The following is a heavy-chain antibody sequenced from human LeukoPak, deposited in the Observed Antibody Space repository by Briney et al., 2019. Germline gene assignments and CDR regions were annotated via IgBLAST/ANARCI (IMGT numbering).Heavy chain of an antibody. J-gene: IGHJ6*02. CDR1: GFTFSSYE. V-gene: IGHV3-48*03. D-gene: IGHD3-10*01. CDR2: ISSSGSTI. CDR3: ARDDPLPMVRGVMASSYYYYGMDV. Sequence: GGSLRLSCAASGFTFSSYEMSWVRQAPGKGLEWVSYISSSGSTIYYADSVKGRFTISRDNAKNSLYLQMNSLRAENTAVYYWARDDPLPMVRGVMASSYYYYGMDVWGQGTTVTVSS.